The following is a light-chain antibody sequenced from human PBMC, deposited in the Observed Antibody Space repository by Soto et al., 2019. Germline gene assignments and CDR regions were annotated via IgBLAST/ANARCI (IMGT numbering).Light chain of an antibody. CDR2: AAS. CDR3: QHSYSTPRT. J-gene: IGKJ2*02. Sequence: DIQMTQSPSSLSASVGDRVTITCRASQSISTYLNWYQQKVGKAPKLLIYAASSLQRGVPSRFSGSGSGTDFTLTISSLQPEDFAPYYCQHSYSTPRTLGQGTRLDIK. V-gene: IGKV1-39*01. CDR1: QSISTY.